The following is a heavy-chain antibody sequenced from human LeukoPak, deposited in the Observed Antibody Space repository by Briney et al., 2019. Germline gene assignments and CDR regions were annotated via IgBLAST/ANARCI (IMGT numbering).Heavy chain of an antibody. J-gene: IGHJ4*02. D-gene: IGHD3-10*01. V-gene: IGHV1-8*01. Sequence: ASVKVSCKASGYTFTSYDINWVRQASGQGLEWMGWMNPNSGVTGYAQKFQGRVSMTRDTSISTAYMELSSLRSEDTAVYYCARATQQYYGSGSPDYWGQGTLVTVSS. CDR1: GYTFTSYD. CDR2: MNPNSGVT. CDR3: ARATQQYYGSGSPDY.